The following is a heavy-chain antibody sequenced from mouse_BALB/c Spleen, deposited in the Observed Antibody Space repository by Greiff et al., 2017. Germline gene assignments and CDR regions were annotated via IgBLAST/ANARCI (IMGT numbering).Heavy chain of an antibody. Sequence: EVHLVESGGGLVKPGGSLKLSCAASGFTFSDYYMYWVRQTPEKRLEWVATISDGGSYTYYPDSVKGRFTISRDNAKNNLYLQMSSLKSEDTAMYYCARDPYGNYAMDYWGQGTSVTVSS. CDR3: ARDPYGNYAMDY. CDR1: GFTFSDYY. D-gene: IGHD2-10*02. J-gene: IGHJ4*01. V-gene: IGHV5-4*02. CDR2: ISDGGSYT.